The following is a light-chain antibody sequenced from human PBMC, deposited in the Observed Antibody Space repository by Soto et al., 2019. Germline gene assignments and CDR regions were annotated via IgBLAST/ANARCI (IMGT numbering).Light chain of an antibody. Sequence: IVMTQSPATLSVSPGERATLSCRASQSVSSNLAWYQQKPGQAPRLLIYGASTRATGIPARFSGSGSGTEFTLTISSLQSEDFEVYYCQQYNNWPPWTFGQGTKV. CDR1: QSVSSN. CDR2: GAS. J-gene: IGKJ1*01. V-gene: IGKV3-15*01. CDR3: QQYNNWPPWT.